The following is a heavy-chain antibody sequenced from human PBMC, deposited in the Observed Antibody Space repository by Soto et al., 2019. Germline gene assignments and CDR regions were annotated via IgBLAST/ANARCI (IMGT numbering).Heavy chain of an antibody. D-gene: IGHD3-3*01. CDR3: AKDLDDFGSGYFSPSYWDY. J-gene: IGHJ4*02. Sequence: GGSLRLACAASGFPFSIYAMSWVSPAPGKGLEWVSAMSGRGGNTYYADSVKGRFTISRDNSKNTLYLQMNSLRAEDTAVYYCAKDLDDFGSGYFSPSYWDYWGQGTLVT. CDR1: GFPFSIYA. V-gene: IGHV3-23*01. CDR2: MSGRGGNT.